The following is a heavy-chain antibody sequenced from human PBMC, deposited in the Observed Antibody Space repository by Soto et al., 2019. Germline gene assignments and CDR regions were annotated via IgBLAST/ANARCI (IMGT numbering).Heavy chain of an antibody. Sequence: PGESLKISCKGSGYSFTSYWISRVRQMPGKGLEWMGRIDPSDSYTNYSPSFQGHVTISADKSISTAYLQWSSLKASDTAMYYCEVMGGYDSFSRVVDYWGQGTLVTVSS. D-gene: IGHD5-12*01. CDR1: GYSFTSYW. J-gene: IGHJ4*02. V-gene: IGHV5-10-1*01. CDR3: EVMGGYDSFSRVVDY. CDR2: IDPSDSYT.